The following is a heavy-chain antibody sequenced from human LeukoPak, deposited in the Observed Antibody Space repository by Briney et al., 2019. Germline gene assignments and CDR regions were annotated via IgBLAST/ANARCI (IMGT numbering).Heavy chain of an antibody. CDR3: ARLPRRTTASFDP. Sequence: GESLKISCKGSGYSFTSYWIGWVRQMPGKGLEWIGIIYPGDSDTRYSPSFQGQVTISADKYISTAYLQWSSLKASDTAMYYCARLPRRTTASFDPWGQGTLVTVSS. J-gene: IGHJ5*02. CDR1: GYSFTSYW. V-gene: IGHV5-51*01. CDR2: IYPGDSDT. D-gene: IGHD4-17*01.